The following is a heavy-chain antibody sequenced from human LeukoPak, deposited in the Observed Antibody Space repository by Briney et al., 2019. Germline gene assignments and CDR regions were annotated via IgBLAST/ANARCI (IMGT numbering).Heavy chain of an antibody. CDR3: GRDRPTGYYDY. J-gene: IGHJ4*02. CDR2: IYYSGST. CDR1: GYSISSSNW. Sequence: PSETLSLTCAVSGYSISSSNWWGWIRQPPGKGLEWTGYIYYSGSTYYNPSLKSRVTISVDTSKNQFSLKPTSVTAADTAVYYCGRDRPTGYYDYWGQGILVTVSS. V-gene: IGHV4-28*03. D-gene: IGHD3-9*01.